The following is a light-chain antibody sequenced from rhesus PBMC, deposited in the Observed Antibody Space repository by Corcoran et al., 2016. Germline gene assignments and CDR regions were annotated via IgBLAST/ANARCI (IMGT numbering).Light chain of an antibody. J-gene: IGKJ2*01. V-gene: IGKV1-22*01. CDR2: KAS. CDR3: LQYSSSPHS. CDR1: QSISSW. Sequence: DIQMTQSPSSLSASVGDTVTITCRATQSISSWLDWYQKKPGKAPKLLIYKASNLQSGVPSRVSGSGSGTDCTLTISSLQPEDFATYYGLQYSSSPHSFGQGTKVEIK.